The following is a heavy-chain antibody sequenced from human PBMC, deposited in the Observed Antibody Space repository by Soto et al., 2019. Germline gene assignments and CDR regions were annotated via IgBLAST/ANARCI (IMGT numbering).Heavy chain of an antibody. CDR3: ASESYCCSTNCYFDY. CDR1: GLTFITYT. J-gene: IGHJ4*02. D-gene: IGHD2-2*01. V-gene: IGHV3-21*01. CDR2: ISTSSRYI. Sequence: EVQLVESGGGLVKPGGSPRLSCAASGLTFITYTMNWVRQAPGKGLEWVSSISTSSRYIYYADSVKGRFTISRDNAKSSLYVQMNSLRAEDTALYYCASESYCCSTNCYFDYWGQGTLVTVSS.